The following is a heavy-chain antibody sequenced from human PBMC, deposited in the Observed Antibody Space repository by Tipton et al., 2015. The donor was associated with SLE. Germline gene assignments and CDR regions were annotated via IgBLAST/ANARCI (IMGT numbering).Heavy chain of an antibody. CDR2: INSDGSST. Sequence: SLRLSCTASGFTFSNYWMHWVRQVPGKGLVWVSRINSDGSSTTHADSVKGRFTISRDNAKNTLYLQMNSLRAEDTAVYYCARGHGGQQLVYFDYWGQGTLVTVSS. D-gene: IGHD6-13*01. CDR3: ARGHGGQQLVYFDY. V-gene: IGHV3-74*01. CDR1: GFTFSNYW. J-gene: IGHJ4*02.